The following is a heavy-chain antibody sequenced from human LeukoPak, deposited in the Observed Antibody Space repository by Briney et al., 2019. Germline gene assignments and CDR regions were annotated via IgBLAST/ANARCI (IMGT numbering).Heavy chain of an antibody. J-gene: IGHJ4*02. CDR1: GFTFSSYA. Sequence: PGGSLRLSCAASGFTFSSYAMSWVRQAPGQGLEWMGWISAYNGNTNYAQKLQGRVTMTTDTSTSTAYMELRSLRSDDAAVYYCASSEAVSSGYYTFDYWGQGTLVTVSS. V-gene: IGHV1-18*01. CDR3: ASSEAVSSGYYTFDY. D-gene: IGHD3-22*01. CDR2: ISAYNGNT.